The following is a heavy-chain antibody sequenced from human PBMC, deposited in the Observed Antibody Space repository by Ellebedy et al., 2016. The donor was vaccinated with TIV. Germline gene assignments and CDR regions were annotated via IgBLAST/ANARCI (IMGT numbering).Heavy chain of an antibody. CDR2: ITHSGVDT. CDR1: GFILSNYA. CDR3: AKGGGAYNPFDY. V-gene: IGHV3-23*01. D-gene: IGHD4-17*01. J-gene: IGHJ4*02. Sequence: PSETLSLTCAASGFILSNYAMSWVRQAPGRGLEWVSAITHSGVDTYFADSVKGRFIISKDNSKSTLYLQMNSLRAEDTAVYYCAKGGGAYNPFDYWGQGALVTVSS.